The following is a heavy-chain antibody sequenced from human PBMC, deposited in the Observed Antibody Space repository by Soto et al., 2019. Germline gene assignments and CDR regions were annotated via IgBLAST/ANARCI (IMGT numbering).Heavy chain of an antibody. D-gene: IGHD3-3*01. Sequence: GGSLRLSCAAAGFMFSSYGMSWVRQAPGKGLQWVATIHPSGGSTHYADSVKGRLTISRDNSKNTLYLQMNSLRAEDTAVYYCARCYYDFWSGYPYYFDYWGQGTLVTVSS. CDR2: IHPSGGST. CDR3: ARCYYDFWSGYPYYFDY. J-gene: IGHJ4*02. CDR1: GFMFSSYG. V-gene: IGHV3-23*01.